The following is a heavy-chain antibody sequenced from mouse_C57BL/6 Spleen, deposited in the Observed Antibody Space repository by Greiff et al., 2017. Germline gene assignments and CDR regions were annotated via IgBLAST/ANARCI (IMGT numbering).Heavy chain of an antibody. J-gene: IGHJ2*01. Sequence: VKLVESGAELVRPGASVTLSCKASGYTFTDYEMHWVKQTPVHGLEWIGAIDPETGGTAYNQKFKGKAILTADKSSSTAYMELRSLTSEDSAVYYCTRSGGSSHYYFDNWGQGTTLTVSS. CDR3: TRSGGSSHYYFDN. CDR2: IDPETGGT. D-gene: IGHD1-1*01. V-gene: IGHV1-15*01. CDR1: GYTFTDYE.